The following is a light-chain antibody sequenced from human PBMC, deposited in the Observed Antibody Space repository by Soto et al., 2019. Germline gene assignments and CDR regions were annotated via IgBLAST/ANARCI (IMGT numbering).Light chain of an antibody. J-gene: IGKJ1*01. Sequence: DIPMTQSPSTLSASVGDRVTITCRASQSISPWLAWYQQKPGKAPKLLIYKASNLEYGVPSRFSGSGSGTEFTLTISSLQPDDFATYYCQQYNRYSGTFGQGTRVAIK. CDR2: KAS. CDR1: QSISPW. V-gene: IGKV1-5*03. CDR3: QQYNRYSGT.